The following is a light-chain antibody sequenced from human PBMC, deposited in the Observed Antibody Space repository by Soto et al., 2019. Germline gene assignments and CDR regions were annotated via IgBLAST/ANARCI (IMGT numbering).Light chain of an antibody. CDR2: GAS. Sequence: DIVMTQSPATLSVSPGERATLSCRASQSVNNNLAWYQQKPGQAPRLLIYGASTRATGIPARFSDSRSGTEFTLTISSLQSEDFAVYSCKQYNNWPPTFGQGTKVDI. V-gene: IGKV3-15*01. CDR3: KQYNNWPPT. J-gene: IGKJ1*01. CDR1: QSVNNN.